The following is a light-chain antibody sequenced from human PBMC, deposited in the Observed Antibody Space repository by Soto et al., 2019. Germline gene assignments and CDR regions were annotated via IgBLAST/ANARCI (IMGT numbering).Light chain of an antibody. Sequence: AILMTQSPSSLSASTGYRVTITCRASQGISSYLAWYQKKPGKAPKLLIYAASTLQSGVPSRFSGSGSGTDFTLTISCLQSEDFATYYCQQYYSYPLTFGGGTKVDI. CDR3: QQYYSYPLT. CDR1: QGISSY. CDR2: AAS. J-gene: IGKJ4*01. V-gene: IGKV1-8*01.